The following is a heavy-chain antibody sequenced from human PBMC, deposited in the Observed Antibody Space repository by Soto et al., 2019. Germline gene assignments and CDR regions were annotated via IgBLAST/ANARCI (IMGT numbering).Heavy chain of an antibody. CDR1: GDSVSSNSAA. CDR3: ARTGDYYYYYGMDV. CDR2: TYYRSKWYN. Sequence: KQSQTLSLTCAISGDSVSSNSAAWNWIRQSPSRGLEWLGRTYYRSKWYNDYAVSVKSRITINPYTSKNQFSLQLNSVTPEDTAVYYCARTGDYYYYYGMDVWGQGTTVTVSS. J-gene: IGHJ6*02. V-gene: IGHV6-1*01.